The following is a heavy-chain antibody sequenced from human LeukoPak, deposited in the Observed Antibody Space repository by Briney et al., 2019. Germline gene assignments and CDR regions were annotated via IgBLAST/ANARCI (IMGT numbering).Heavy chain of an antibody. Sequence: ASVKVSCKASGYTFTVYNMHWVRHCPRQRLEWRGWINPNIVGTNYTQKFQGSVTMTTDTSISTDYLELIRLRSDDAAVSYCYKTPVGTMVRGGLYCYGRDVWGQGTAVTVSS. CDR1: GYTFTVYN. D-gene: IGHD3-10*01. V-gene: IGHV1-2*02. CDR2: INPNIVGT. CDR3: YKTPVGTMVRGGLYCYGRDV. J-gene: IGHJ6*02.